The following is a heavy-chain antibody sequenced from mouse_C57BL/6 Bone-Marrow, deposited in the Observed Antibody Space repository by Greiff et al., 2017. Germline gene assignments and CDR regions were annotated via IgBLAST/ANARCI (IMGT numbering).Heavy chain of an antibody. CDR3: ARSGDYGFWYFDV. D-gene: IGHD2-4*01. Sequence: QVQLQQSGPELVKPGASVKISCKASGYAFSSSWMNWVKQRPGKGLEWIGRIYPGDGDTNYNGKFKGKATLTADKSSSTAYMQLSSLPSEDSAVYFCARSGDYGFWYFDVWGTGTTVTVSS. CDR2: IYPGDGDT. V-gene: IGHV1-82*01. J-gene: IGHJ1*03. CDR1: GYAFSSSW.